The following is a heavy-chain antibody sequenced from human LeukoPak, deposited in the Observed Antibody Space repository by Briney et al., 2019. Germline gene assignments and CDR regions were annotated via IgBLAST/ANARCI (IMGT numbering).Heavy chain of an antibody. CDR1: GYTFTGHY. D-gene: IGHD2-15*01. CDR3: AKTLYVAAAPGGFDY. J-gene: IGHJ4*02. V-gene: IGHV1-2*02. CDR2: INPKNAAT. Sequence: ASVKVSCKASGYTFTGHYMHWVRQAPGQGLEWMGWINPKNAATNYAQGFQGRVTMTSDTSTGTVYMEVSGLKSDDTAVYYCAKTLYVAAAPGGFDYWGQGTLVTVSS.